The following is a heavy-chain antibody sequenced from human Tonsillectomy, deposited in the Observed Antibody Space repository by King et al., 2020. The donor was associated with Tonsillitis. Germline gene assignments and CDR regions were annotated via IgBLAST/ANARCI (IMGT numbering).Heavy chain of an antibody. D-gene: IGHD3-22*01. CDR1: GFTFSSYW. Sequence: VQLVESGGGLVQPGGSLRLSCAASGFTFSSYWMHWVRQAPGKGLVWVSRINSDGSSTSYADSVKGRFTISRDNAKNTLYLQMNSLRAEDTAVYYCARGGYYYDSSGYYPLDYWGQGTLVTVSS. V-gene: IGHV3-74*01. CDR2: INSDGSST. J-gene: IGHJ4*02. CDR3: ARGGYYYDSSGYYPLDY.